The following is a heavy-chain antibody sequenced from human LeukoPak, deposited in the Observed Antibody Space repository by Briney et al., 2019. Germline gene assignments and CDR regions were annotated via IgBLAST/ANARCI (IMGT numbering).Heavy chain of an antibody. CDR2: IYTSGST. CDR1: GGSISSGSYY. Sequence: NPSETLSLTCTVSGGSISSGSYYWSWIRQPAGKGLEWIGRIYTSGSTNYNPSLKSRVTISVDTSKNQFSLKLSSVTAADTAVYYCARDLRDLGGAFDIWGQGTMVTVSS. V-gene: IGHV4-61*02. J-gene: IGHJ3*02. CDR3: ARDLRDLGGAFDI. D-gene: IGHD3-16*01.